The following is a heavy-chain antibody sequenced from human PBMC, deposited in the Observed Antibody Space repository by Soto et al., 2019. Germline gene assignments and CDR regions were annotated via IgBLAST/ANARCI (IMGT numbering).Heavy chain of an antibody. Sequence: ESGGGVVQPGRSLRLSCAASGFTFSSYGMHWVRQAPGKGLEWVAVIWYDGSNKYYADSVKGRFTISRDNSKNTLYLQMNSLRAEDTAVYYCARGEALVVPAAILLDYYGMDVWGQGTTVTVSS. CDR3: ARGEALVVPAAILLDYYGMDV. D-gene: IGHD2-2*02. V-gene: IGHV3-33*01. J-gene: IGHJ6*02. CDR2: IWYDGSNK. CDR1: GFTFSSYG.